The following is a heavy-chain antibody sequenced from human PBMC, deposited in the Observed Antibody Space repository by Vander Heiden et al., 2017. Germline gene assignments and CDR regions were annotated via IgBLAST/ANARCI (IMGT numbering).Heavy chain of an antibody. D-gene: IGHD3-22*01. Sequence: QVQLVPSGAEVKKPGSSVKVSCKASGGTFSSYAISWVRQAPGQGLEWMGGIIPIFGTANYAQKFQGRVTITADESTSTAYMELSSLRSEDTAVYYCTRALRYYYDSSGYYWGYWWQGSLVTVSS. CDR2: IIPIFGTA. CDR1: GGTFSSYA. J-gene: IGHJ4*02. CDR3: TRALRYYYDSSGYYWGY. V-gene: IGHV1-69*01.